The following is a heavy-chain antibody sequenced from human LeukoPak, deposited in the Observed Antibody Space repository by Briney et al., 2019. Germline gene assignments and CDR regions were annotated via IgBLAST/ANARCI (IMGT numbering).Heavy chain of an antibody. V-gene: IGHV1-8*01. CDR2: MNPNSGNT. CDR3: ARSLSITGYSSGWSRNYYYGMDV. Sequence: EASVKVSCKASGYTFTSYDINWVRQATGQGLEWMGWMNPNSGNTGYAQKFQGRVTMTRNTSISTAYMELSSLRSEDTAVYYCARSLSITGYSSGWSRNYYYGMDVWGQGTTVTVSS. J-gene: IGHJ6*02. CDR1: GYTFTSYD. D-gene: IGHD6-19*01.